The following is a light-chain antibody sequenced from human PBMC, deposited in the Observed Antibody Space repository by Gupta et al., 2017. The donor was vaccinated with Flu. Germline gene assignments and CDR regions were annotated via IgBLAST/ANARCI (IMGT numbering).Light chain of an antibody. CDR3: GTWDSSLSAWV. Sequence: SSSNIENNYVSWYQQLPGTAPKRLIYENSKRPSGIPDRFSGSKSDTSATLGITGLQTGDEADYCCGTWDSSLSAWVFGGGTKLTVL. V-gene: IGLV1-51*01. J-gene: IGLJ3*02. CDR2: ENS. CDR1: SSNIENNY.